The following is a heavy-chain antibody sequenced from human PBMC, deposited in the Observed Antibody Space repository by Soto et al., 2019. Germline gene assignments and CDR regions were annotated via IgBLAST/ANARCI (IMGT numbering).Heavy chain of an antibody. V-gene: IGHV3-23*01. D-gene: IGHD2-2*01. CDR3: AREYCCSTSCYFSLRYYYYYYMDV. CDR2: ISGSGGST. Sequence: HPGGSLSLSCAASGFTFSSYAMSWVRQAPGKGLEWVSAISGSGGSTYYADSVKGRFTISRDNAKNSLYLQMNSLRAEDTAVYYCAREYCCSTSCYFSLRYYYYYYMDVWGKGTTVTVSS. J-gene: IGHJ6*03. CDR1: GFTFSSYA.